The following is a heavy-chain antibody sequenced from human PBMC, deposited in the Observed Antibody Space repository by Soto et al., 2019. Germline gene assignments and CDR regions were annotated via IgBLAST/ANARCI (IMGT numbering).Heavy chain of an antibody. Sequence: ETLSLTCAVSGGSISSSNWWSWVRQPPGKGLEWIGEIFPTGSTKYTPSLRSRVAVSLDKSKNQFSLRLTSVTAADTAVYYCAKEGDCYGGSCPLDYWGQGILVTVSS. V-gene: IGHV4-4*02. D-gene: IGHD2-15*01. CDR1: GGSISSSNW. J-gene: IGHJ4*02. CDR2: IFPTGST. CDR3: AKEGDCYGGSCPLDY.